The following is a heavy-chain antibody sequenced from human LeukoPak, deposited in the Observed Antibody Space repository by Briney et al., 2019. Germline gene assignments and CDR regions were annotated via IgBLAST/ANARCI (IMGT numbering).Heavy chain of an antibody. CDR2: FYTSGST. CDR1: GASISSYY. Sequence: SETLSLTCTVSGASISSYYWSWIRQPAGKGLEWIGRFYTSGSTNYNPSLKSRVAISVDKSNNQFSLKLSSVTAADTAIYYCAREHYYDSSGYYYVESDAFDLWGQGTMVTVSS. D-gene: IGHD3-22*01. CDR3: AREHYYDSSGYYYVESDAFDL. V-gene: IGHV4-4*07. J-gene: IGHJ3*01.